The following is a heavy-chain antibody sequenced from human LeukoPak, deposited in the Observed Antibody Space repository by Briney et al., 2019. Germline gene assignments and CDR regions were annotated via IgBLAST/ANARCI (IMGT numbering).Heavy chain of an antibody. V-gene: IGHV3-23*01. CDR3: AKDGTTTITFDY. CDR2: ISGSGGST. Sequence: GSLRLSCAASGFNFNRHALSWVRQASGKGLEYVSVISGSGGSTHYRDSVKGRFTISRDNSKNTLYLQMNSLRVEDTAVYYCAKDGTTTITFDYWGQGTLVTVSS. D-gene: IGHD1-1*01. CDR1: GFNFNRHA. J-gene: IGHJ4*02.